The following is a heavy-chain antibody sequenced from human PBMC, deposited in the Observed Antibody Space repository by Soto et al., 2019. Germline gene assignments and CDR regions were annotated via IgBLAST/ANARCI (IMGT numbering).Heavy chain of an antibody. CDR3: ARSGGSFRPFDS. V-gene: IGHV3-48*03. CDR1: GFTFSNYE. Sequence: EVQLVESGVGLVQPGGSLRLSCAATGFTFSNYEMNWSRQAPGKGLEWVAHMPENGGTIYYAGSVKGRFAISRDNANNLLYLQLDSLRPEDTALYYCARSGGSFRPFDSWGQGTLVSVSS. J-gene: IGHJ4*02. D-gene: IGHD2-15*01. CDR2: MPENGGTI.